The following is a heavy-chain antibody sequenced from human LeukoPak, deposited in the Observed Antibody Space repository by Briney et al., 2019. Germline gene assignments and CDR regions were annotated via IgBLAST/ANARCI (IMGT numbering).Heavy chain of an antibody. D-gene: IGHD6-13*01. CDR2: ISYDGSNK. V-gene: IGHV3-30*18. J-gene: IGHJ4*02. Sequence: GGSLRLSCAASGFTFSSYGMHWVRQAPGKGLEWVAVISYDGSNKYYADSVKGRFTISRDNSKNTLYLQMNSLRAEDTAVYYCAKDAAAGTRPYYSDYWGQGTLSPSPQ. CDR3: AKDAAAGTRPYYSDY. CDR1: GFTFSSYG.